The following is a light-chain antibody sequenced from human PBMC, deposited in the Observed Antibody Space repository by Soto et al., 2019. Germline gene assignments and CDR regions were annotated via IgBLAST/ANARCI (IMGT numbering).Light chain of an antibody. CDR2: AAS. Sequence: IPLTQSQSSLSASLGERLPIXWQASQGISSYLAWYQQKPGKAPKLLIYAASSLQSGVPSRFSGSGSGTDFTLTISSLQPEDFATYYCQQSYSTPRTFGQGTKVDIK. V-gene: IGKV1-39*01. CDR3: QQSYSTPRT. CDR1: QGISSY. J-gene: IGKJ1*01.